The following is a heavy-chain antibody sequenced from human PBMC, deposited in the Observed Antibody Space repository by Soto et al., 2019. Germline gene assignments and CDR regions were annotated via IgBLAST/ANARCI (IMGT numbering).Heavy chain of an antibody. D-gene: IGHD4-17*01. V-gene: IGHV3-11*03. Sequence: PGGSLRLSCAASGFTVSDYYMGWIRQAPGKGLEWVSYISSSSSYTNYADSVKGRFTISRDNAKNSLYLQMNSLKASDTAMYYCARPCDYGDYLAGFEYWGQGTLVTVSS. CDR1: GFTVSDYY. CDR2: ISSSSSYT. J-gene: IGHJ4*02. CDR3: ARPCDYGDYLAGFEY.